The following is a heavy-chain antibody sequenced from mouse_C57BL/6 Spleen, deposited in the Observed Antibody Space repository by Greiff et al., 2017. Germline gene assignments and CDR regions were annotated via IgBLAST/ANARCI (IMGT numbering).Heavy chain of an antibody. D-gene: IGHD2-3*01. CDR2: ISSGGDYI. CDR3: TRGAPDGYYIDY. V-gene: IGHV5-9-1*02. Sequence: EVMLVESGEGLVKPGGSLKLSCAASGFTFSSYAMSWVRQTPEKRLEWVAYISSGGDYIYYADTVKGRFTISRDNARNTLYLQMSSLKSEDTAMYYCTRGAPDGYYIDYWGQGTTLTVSS. CDR1: GFTFSSYA. J-gene: IGHJ2*01.